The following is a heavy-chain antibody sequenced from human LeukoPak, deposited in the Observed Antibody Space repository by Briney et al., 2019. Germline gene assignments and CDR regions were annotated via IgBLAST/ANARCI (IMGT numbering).Heavy chain of an antibody. V-gene: IGHV1-2*02. Sequence: ASVKVSCKASGYTFTAYYIHWVRQAHGQGLEWMGRINPNSGGTNYAQKFQGRVTMTRDTSISTAYMELSRLGSDDTAVYYCARPWEITMSERSYNWFDSWGQGTLVTVSS. CDR2: INPNSGGT. CDR1: GYTFTAYY. CDR3: ARPWEITMSERSYNWFDS. J-gene: IGHJ5*01. D-gene: IGHD1-26*01.